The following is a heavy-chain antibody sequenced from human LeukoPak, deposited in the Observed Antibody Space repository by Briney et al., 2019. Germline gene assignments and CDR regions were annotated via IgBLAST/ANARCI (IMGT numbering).Heavy chain of an antibody. J-gene: IGHJ2*01. CDR3: ARDWGIVGASTYWYFDL. CDR2: ISAYNGNT. D-gene: IGHD1-26*01. CDR1: GYTFTSYG. V-gene: IGHV1-18*01. Sequence: ASVKVSCKASGYTFTSYGISWVRQAPGQGLEWMGWISAYNGNTNYAQKLQGRVTMTTDTSTSTAYMELRSLRSDDTAVYYCARDWGIVGASTYWYFDLWGRGILVTVSS.